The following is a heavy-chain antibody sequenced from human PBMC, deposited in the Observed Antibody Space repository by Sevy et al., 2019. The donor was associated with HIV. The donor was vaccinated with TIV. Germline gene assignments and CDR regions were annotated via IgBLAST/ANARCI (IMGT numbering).Heavy chain of an antibody. V-gene: IGHV4-34*01. D-gene: IGHD2-2*01. Sequence: SETLSLTCAVHDGSFSGYYWNWIRQLPGKGLEWIGEINESGITYYNPSLKSRVTISVDKSKKHISLKLNSVTAVDPAAYFCARSPPVVVVPGAPSWFDPWGQGTLVTVSS. CDR1: DGSFSGYY. CDR2: INESGIT. J-gene: IGHJ5*02. CDR3: ARSPPVVVVPGAPSWFDP.